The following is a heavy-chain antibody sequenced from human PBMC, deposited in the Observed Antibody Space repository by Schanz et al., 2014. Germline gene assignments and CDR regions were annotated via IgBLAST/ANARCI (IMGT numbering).Heavy chain of an antibody. CDR1: GGSISSGVW. Sequence: QVQLQESGPGLVKPSGTLSLTCVVSGGSISSGVWWTWARQSPGKGLGWIGEIFHSGTTNYNPSLESRFTISVYKSKNQFSLILSSMTAADTAVYYCTRSTLWSYDVWGRGTMVIVSS. J-gene: IGHJ3*01. D-gene: IGHD2-21*01. CDR2: IFHSGTT. CDR3: TRSTLWSYDV. V-gene: IGHV4-4*02.